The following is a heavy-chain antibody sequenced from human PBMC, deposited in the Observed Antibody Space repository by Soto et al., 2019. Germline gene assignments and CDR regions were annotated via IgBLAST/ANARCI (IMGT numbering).Heavy chain of an antibody. Sequence: EVQLVESGGGLVQPGRSLRLSCAASGFTFDDYAMHWVRQAPGKGLEWVSGISWNSGSIGYADSVKGRFTISRDNTKNSLYLQMNSLRAEDTALYYCAKDIRVGATVRAFDIWGQGTMVTVSS. CDR1: GFTFDDYA. D-gene: IGHD1-26*01. CDR3: AKDIRVGATVRAFDI. J-gene: IGHJ3*02. V-gene: IGHV3-9*01. CDR2: ISWNSGSI.